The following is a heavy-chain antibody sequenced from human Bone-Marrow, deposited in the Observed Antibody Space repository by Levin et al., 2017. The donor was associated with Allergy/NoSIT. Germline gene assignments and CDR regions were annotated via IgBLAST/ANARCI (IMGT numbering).Heavy chain of an antibody. V-gene: IGHV3-30*18. CDR1: GFTFSNYV. Sequence: GESLKISCAASGFTFSNYVMYWVRQAPGKGLEWVTRISHDGSDKSYADSVKGRFTISRDNSRNTLYLQMNSLSAGDTAVYFCVKDRSNSWAFDYWGQGTLVTVSS. CDR2: ISHDGSDK. D-gene: IGHD6-13*01. J-gene: IGHJ4*02. CDR3: VKDRSNSWAFDY.